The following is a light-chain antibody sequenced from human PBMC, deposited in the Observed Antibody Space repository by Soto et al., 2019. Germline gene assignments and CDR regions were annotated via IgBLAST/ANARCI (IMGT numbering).Light chain of an antibody. CDR2: DIS. V-gene: IGKV1-33*01. CDR3: QQYSNVPLT. Sequence: DIQMTQSPSSLSASVVDRVTITCRASEDISKYLNWYQQKPGKAPRLLIYDISNLEAGVPSRFSGSGSGADFSFTISSLQPEDIATYYCQQYSNVPLTFGGGTKVDIK. CDR1: EDISKY. J-gene: IGKJ4*01.